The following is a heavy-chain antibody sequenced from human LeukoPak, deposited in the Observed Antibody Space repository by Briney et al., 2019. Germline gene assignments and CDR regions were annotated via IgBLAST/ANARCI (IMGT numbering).Heavy chain of an antibody. V-gene: IGHV4-39*07. CDR1: GGSISSSSYY. CDR2: IYYSGST. CDR3: ARDRNLWGWAAAGIGAFDI. D-gene: IGHD6-13*01. Sequence: SETLSLTCTVSGGSISSSSYYWGWIRQPPGKGLEWIGSIYYSGSTYYNPSLKSRVTISVDTSKNQFSLKLSSLTAADTAVYYCARDRNLWGWAAAGIGAFDIWGQGTMVTVSS. J-gene: IGHJ3*02.